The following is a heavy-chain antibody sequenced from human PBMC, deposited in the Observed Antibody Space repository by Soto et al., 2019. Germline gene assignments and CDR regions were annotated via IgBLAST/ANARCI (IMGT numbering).Heavy chain of an antibody. J-gene: IGHJ6*02. CDR1: GYSFTSYW. CDR2: IDPSDSYT. D-gene: IGHD3-16*01. V-gene: IGHV5-10-1*01. Sequence: PGESLKISCNGSGYSFTSYWISWVRQMPWKGLEWMGRIDPSDSYTNYSPSFQGHVTISADKSISTAYLQWSSLKASDTAMYYCAASGEIGGYYYYGMDVWGQGTTVTVSS. CDR3: AASGEIGGYYYYGMDV.